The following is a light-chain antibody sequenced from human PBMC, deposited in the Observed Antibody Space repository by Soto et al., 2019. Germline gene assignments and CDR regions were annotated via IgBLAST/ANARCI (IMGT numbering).Light chain of an antibody. V-gene: IGLV2-14*01. CDR1: SSDVGGYNY. Sequence: QSALTQPASVSGSPGQSITISCTGTSSDVGGYNYVSWYQQHPGKAPKRMIYEVSNRPSGVSNRFSGSKSGHTASLTISGLQAEDEADYYCSSYTSSRTWVFGGGTKLTVL. CDR2: EVS. J-gene: IGLJ3*02. CDR3: SSYTSSRTWV.